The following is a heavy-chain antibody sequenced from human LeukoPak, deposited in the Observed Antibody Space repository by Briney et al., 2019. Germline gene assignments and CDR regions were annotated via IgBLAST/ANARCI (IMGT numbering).Heavy chain of an antibody. V-gene: IGHV1-8*01. CDR1: GYTFTSYD. D-gene: IGHD6-13*01. CDR3: ARPHSSSWYYYYDMDV. J-gene: IGHJ6*02. CDR2: MNPNSGNT. Sequence: ASVKVSCKASGYTFTSYDINWVRQATGQGLEWMGWMNPNSGNTGYAQKFQGRVTMTRNTSISTAYMELSSLRSEDTAVYYCARPHSSSWYYYYDMDVWGQGTTVTVSS.